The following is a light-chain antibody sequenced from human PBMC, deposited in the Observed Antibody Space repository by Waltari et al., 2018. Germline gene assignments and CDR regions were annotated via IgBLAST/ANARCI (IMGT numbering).Light chain of an antibody. CDR2: AAS. CDR3: QQSYSTLVT. V-gene: IGKV1-39*01. J-gene: IGKJ4*01. CDR1: QSISNY. Sequence: DIQMTQSPSSLSASVGDRVTITCRASQSISNYLNWYQQRPGKAPKVLIYAASTLQSGVPSRFSGSGSGTDFTLTINSLQPEDFASYYCQQSYSTLVTFGGGTKVETK.